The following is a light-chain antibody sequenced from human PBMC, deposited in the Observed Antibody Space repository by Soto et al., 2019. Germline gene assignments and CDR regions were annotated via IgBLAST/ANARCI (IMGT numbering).Light chain of an antibody. CDR2: TNN. J-gene: IGLJ1*01. CDR3: AAWDDSLNGFYA. V-gene: IGLV1-44*01. CDR1: GSNIGNNP. Sequence: QSVLTQPPSASGTPGQRVTISCSGSGSNIGNNPVTWYQQISGTAPKLLIYTNNQRPSGVPDRFSGSKSGTSASLAISGLQSEDEADYHCAAWDDSLNGFYAFGSGTKLTVL.